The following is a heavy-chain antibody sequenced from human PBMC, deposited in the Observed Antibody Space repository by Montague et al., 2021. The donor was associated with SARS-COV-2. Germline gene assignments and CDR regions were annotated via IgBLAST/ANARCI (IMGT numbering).Heavy chain of an antibody. CDR2: ISYDGSNK. J-gene: IGHJ6*02. Sequence: SLRLSCAASGFTFSSYAMHWVRQAPGKGLEWVAVISYDGSNKYYADSVKGRFTISRDNSKNTLYLQMNSLRAEDTAVYYCANQLVGLYGMDVWGRGTTVTVSS. CDR3: ANQLVGLYGMDV. CDR1: GFTFSSYA. D-gene: IGHD2-21*01. V-gene: IGHV3-30*04.